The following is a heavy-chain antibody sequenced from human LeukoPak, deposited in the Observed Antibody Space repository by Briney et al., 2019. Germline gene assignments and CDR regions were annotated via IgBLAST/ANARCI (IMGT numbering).Heavy chain of an antibody. V-gene: IGHV1-2*06. CDR3: ARDPVRIAVASYYMDV. CDR1: GYTFTGYY. CDR2: INPNSGDT. Sequence: ASVKVSCKASGYTFTGYYMRWVRQAPGQGLEWMGRINPNSGDTNYAQKFQGRVTMTRDTSISTAYMELSRLRSDDTAVYYCARDPVRIAVASYYMDVWGKGTTVTVSS. J-gene: IGHJ6*03. D-gene: IGHD6-19*01.